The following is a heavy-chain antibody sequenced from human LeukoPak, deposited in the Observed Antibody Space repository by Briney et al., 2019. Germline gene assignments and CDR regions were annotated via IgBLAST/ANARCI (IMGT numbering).Heavy chain of an antibody. D-gene: IGHD2-2*01. CDR1: GYSISSGYY. CDR3: ATPLGYCSSTSCYGGDAFDI. J-gene: IGHJ3*02. Sequence: SETLSLTCTVSGYSISSGYYWGWIRQPPGKGQEWIGSIYHSGSTYYNPSLKSRVTISVDTSKNQFSLKLSSVTAADTAVYYCATPLGYCSSTSCYGGDAFDIWGQGTMVTVSS. CDR2: IYHSGST. V-gene: IGHV4-38-2*02.